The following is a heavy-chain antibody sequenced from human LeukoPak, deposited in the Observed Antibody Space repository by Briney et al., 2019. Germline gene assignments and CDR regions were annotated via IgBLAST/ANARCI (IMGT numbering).Heavy chain of an antibody. CDR1: GFTFSHYS. D-gene: IGHD4-11*01. Sequence: GGSLRLSCAACGFTFSHYSIDWVGQAPGKGLERVASITSSSSHIYYADSVKGRFTISRDNAKNEVYLQMNSLRAEDTAIYYCARVMMGATVTTFHYYCMDVWGVGTTVTVSS. CDR2: ITSSSSHI. V-gene: IGHV3-21*01. CDR3: ARVMMGATVTTFHYYCMDV. J-gene: IGHJ6*03.